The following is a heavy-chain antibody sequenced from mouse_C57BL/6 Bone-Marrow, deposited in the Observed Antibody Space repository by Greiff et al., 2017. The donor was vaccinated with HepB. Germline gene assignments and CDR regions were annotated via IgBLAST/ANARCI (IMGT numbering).Heavy chain of an antibody. Sequence: VQLQESGPGLVQPSQSLSITCTVSGFSLTSYGVHWVRQSPGKGLEWLGVIWSGGITDYNAAFISRLSISKDNSKSQVFFKMNSLQADDTAIYYCARHADQAWFAYWGQGTLVTVSA. CDR2: IWSGGIT. CDR1: GFSLTSYG. CDR3: ARHADQAWFAY. J-gene: IGHJ3*01. V-gene: IGHV2-2*01.